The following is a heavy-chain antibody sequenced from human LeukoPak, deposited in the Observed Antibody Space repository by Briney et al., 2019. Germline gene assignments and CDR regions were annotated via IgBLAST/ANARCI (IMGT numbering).Heavy chain of an antibody. CDR3: ARLIYYYYYMDV. V-gene: IGHV5-51*01. J-gene: IGHJ6*03. Sequence: GVSLKISSKGSGYSFTSYWIGSVRPMPGNGLERMGIIYPGDTDTRYSPSFQGQVTISADKSISTAYLQWNSLKASDTAMYYCARLIYYYYYMDVWGKGTTVTVSS. D-gene: IGHD3-10*01. CDR2: IYPGDTDT. CDR1: GYSFTSYW.